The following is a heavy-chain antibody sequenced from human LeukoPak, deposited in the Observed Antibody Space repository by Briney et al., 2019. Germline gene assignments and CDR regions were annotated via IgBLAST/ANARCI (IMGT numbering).Heavy chain of an antibody. CDR3: ARGSGSYDYYYYGMDV. D-gene: IGHD1-26*01. V-gene: IGHV4-59*12. J-gene: IGHJ6*02. Sequence: SETLSLTCTVSGGSISSYYWSWLRQPPGKGLEWIGYIYYSGSTNYNPSLKSRVTISVDRSKNQFSLKLSSVTAADTAVYYCARGSGSYDYYYYGMDVWGQGTTVTVSS. CDR2: IYYSGST. CDR1: GGSISSYY.